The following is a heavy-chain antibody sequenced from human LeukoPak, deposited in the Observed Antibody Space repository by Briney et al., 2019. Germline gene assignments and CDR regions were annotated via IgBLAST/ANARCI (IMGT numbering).Heavy chain of an antibody. D-gene: IGHD5-18*01. V-gene: IGHV3-30*18. CDR3: AKDTNNYGYEY. CDR2: LSTDGSNK. J-gene: IGHJ4*02. CDR1: GFTFSSYG. Sequence: PGGSLRLSCAVSGFTFSSYGMHWVRQAPGKGLEWVAGLSTDGSNKYYADSVKGRFTISRDNSKNTLYLQMNSLRADDTAVYYCAKDTNNYGYEYWGQGTLVTVSS.